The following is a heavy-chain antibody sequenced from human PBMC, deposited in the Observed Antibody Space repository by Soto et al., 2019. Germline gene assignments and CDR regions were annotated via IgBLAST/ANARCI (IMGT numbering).Heavy chain of an antibody. CDR1: GYTFSDYR. V-gene: IGHV5-10-1*01. J-gene: IGHJ3*01. CDR2: IDSSDSYI. D-gene: IGHD3-3*01. Sequence: PGESLKISCQGSGYTFSDYRISWVRQMPGKGLEWLGTIDSSDSYITYSPSFQGHVTISADKSISTAFLTWTSPKSSDTAIYYCANLDFNFGSFDVFDLWGQGTMVTVSS. CDR3: ANLDFNFGSFDVFDL.